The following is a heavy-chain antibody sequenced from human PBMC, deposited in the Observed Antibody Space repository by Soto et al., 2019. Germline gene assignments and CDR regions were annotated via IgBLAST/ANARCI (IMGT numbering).Heavy chain of an antibody. CDR2: INPKFGDT. V-gene: IGHV1-2*02. CDR3: ARNMDYYYGPGSGNGHGF. CDR1: GYTFTAYY. D-gene: IGHD3-10*01. J-gene: IGHJ6*02. Sequence: QVQLMQSGAEVKEPGDSVRVSCEASGYTFTAYYIHWVRQAPGQGLEWMGWINPKFGDTTYAQDFQGRVSMTRDMSISTVYMELSRLTSDDTAIYYCARNMDYYYGPGSGNGHGFWGQGTTVTV.